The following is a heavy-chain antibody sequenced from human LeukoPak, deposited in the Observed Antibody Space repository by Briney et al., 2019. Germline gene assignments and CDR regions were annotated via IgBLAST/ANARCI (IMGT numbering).Heavy chain of an antibody. D-gene: IGHD4-23*01. CDR1: GYTFTGYY. J-gene: IGHJ4*02. V-gene: IGHV1-2*02. CDR2: INPNSGGT. CDR3: ARERLSPGKGFDY. Sequence: ASVKVSCKASGYTFTGYYKHWVRQTPGQGFEWMGWINPNSGGTNYAQKFQGRVTMTRDTSISTAYMELSRLRSDDTAVYYCARERLSPGKGFDYWGQGTLVTVSS.